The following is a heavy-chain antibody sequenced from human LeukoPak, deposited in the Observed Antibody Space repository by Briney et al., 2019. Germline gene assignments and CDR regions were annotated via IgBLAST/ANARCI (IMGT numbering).Heavy chain of an antibody. Sequence: GGSLRLSCAASGFTFSNYWMNWVRQAPGKELEWVANIKQDGSEKYYVDSVKGRFTISRDNAENSLYLQMNSLGAEDTAVYYCARGSNGAFDIWGQGTMVTVSP. V-gene: IGHV3-7*01. CDR3: ARGSNGAFDI. CDR2: IKQDGSEK. J-gene: IGHJ3*02. CDR1: GFTFSNYW.